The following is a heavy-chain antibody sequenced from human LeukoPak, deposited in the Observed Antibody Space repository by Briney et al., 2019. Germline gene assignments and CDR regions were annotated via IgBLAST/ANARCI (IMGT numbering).Heavy chain of an antibody. CDR1: GLTFSGYI. Sequence: GGSLRLSCAASGLTFSGYIMNWVRQAPGKGLEWASSISTSGTYMDYADSVKGRFIISRDNSKNSLFLQMNSLRAEDTAVYSCARGIAAAGHGMDVWGQGTTVTVSS. V-gene: IGHV3-21*01. J-gene: IGHJ6*02. D-gene: IGHD6-13*01. CDR3: ARGIAAAGHGMDV. CDR2: ISTSGTYM.